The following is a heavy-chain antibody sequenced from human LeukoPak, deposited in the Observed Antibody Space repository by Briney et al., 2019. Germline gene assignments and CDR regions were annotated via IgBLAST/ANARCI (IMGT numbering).Heavy chain of an antibody. CDR3: ARGLASGYPPIPFDY. D-gene: IGHD3-3*01. CDR2: IIDTGST. V-gene: IGHV4-34*12. J-gene: IGHJ4*02. Sequence: PPETLSLTCAVYGGSFSGYYWTWIRQPPGKGLEWIGEIIDTGSTKYNSSLKSRVTISVDTSKNQFSLSLDSVTAADTAVYYCARGLASGYPPIPFDYWGQGTLVTVSS. CDR1: GGSFSGYY.